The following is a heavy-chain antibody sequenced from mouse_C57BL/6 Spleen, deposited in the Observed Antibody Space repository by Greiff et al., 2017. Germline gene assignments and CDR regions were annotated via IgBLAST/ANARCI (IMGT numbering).Heavy chain of an antibody. D-gene: IGHD2-4*01. CDR1: VYAFSSSW. J-gene: IGHJ2*01. CDR3: AREGRLYDYDGDYFDY. Sequence: QVQLQQSGPELVKPGASVKISCKASVYAFSSSWMNWVKQRPGRGLEWIGRMYPGDGDTNYNGKFKGEATLTADKSSSTAYMQLSSLTSEDSAVYFCAREGRLYDYDGDYFDYWGQGTTLTVSS. V-gene: IGHV1-82*01. CDR2: MYPGDGDT.